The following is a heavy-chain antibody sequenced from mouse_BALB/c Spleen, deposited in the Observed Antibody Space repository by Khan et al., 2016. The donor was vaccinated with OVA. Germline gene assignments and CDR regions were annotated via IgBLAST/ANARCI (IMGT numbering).Heavy chain of an antibody. V-gene: IGHV9-3-1*01. D-gene: IGHD1-1*02. J-gene: IGHJ1*01. Sequence: QIQLVQSGPELKKPGETVKISCKASGYTFTNYGMNWVKQAPGKGLKWMGWINTYTGEPTYADDFKGRFAFSLETSASTAYLQINNLKNEDTATDFCACGGDWYFDVWGEGTTVTVSS. CDR1: GYTFTNYG. CDR2: INTYTGEP. CDR3: ACGGDWYFDV.